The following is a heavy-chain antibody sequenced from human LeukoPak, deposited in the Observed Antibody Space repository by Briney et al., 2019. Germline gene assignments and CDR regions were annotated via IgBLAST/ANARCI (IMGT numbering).Heavy chain of an antibody. V-gene: IGHV3-23*01. Sequence: GGSLRLSCAASGFTFPAYAMSWVRQAPGKGLEWVSVISGTGGSTYYADSVKGRFTISRNNSKNTLNLQMNSLRAEDTAVYYCAKRGSGDYFDYWGQGTLVTVSS. J-gene: IGHJ4*02. D-gene: IGHD3-16*01. CDR2: ISGTGGST. CDR1: GFTFPAYA. CDR3: AKRGSGDYFDY.